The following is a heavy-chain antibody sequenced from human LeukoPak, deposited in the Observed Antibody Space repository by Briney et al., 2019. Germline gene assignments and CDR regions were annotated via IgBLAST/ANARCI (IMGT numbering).Heavy chain of an antibody. CDR1: GFTFSTYI. D-gene: IGHD3-10*01. Sequence: GGSLSLSCATSGFTFSTYIMNWVRQAPGKGLEWVSSISTSSSYIYYADSVKGRFTISRDNAKNSLYLQMNSLRAEDTAVYFCARDTSSSGSGFENWGQGTLVTVSS. CDR2: ISTSSSYI. CDR3: ARDTSSSGSGFEN. V-gene: IGHV3-21*01. J-gene: IGHJ4*02.